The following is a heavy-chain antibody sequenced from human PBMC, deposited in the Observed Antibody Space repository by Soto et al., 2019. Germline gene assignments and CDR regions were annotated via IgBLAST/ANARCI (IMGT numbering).Heavy chain of an antibody. CDR3: ARQAARNYIDS. Sequence: PGGSLRLSCAASGFTFTDYSMSWIRQAPGKGLEWLAFIDSRGRTLSYADSVNGRFTISRDNAKNSLYLQMHSLRADDTAVYYCARQAARNYIDSWGQGDVVTVSS. CDR2: IDSRGRTL. CDR1: GFTFTDYS. V-gene: IGHV3-11*01. D-gene: IGHD6-6*01. J-gene: IGHJ4*02.